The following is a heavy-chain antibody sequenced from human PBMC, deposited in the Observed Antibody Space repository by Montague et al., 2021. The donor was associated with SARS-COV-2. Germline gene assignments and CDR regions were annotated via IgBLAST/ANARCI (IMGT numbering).Heavy chain of an antibody. CDR2: INHNRIT. CDR3: AGDPFCQDTTRWNWFEF. CDR1: GDSFSGFY. Sequence: SETLSLTCAAYGDSFSGFYWSWIRQPPGKGLEWIGDINHNRITSYNPSLKGPVVVSVDPSKNQFSLTLKPVTAADTAVYYCAGDPFCQDTTRWNWFEFRGQGTPVIVSS. D-gene: IGHD3-3*01. J-gene: IGHJ5*01. V-gene: IGHV4-34*01.